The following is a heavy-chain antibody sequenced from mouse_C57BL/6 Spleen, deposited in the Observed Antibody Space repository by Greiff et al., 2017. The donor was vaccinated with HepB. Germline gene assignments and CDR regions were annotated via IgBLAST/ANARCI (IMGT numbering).Heavy chain of an antibody. V-gene: IGHV5-6*01. D-gene: IGHD2-1*01. Sequence: EVQLVESGGDLVKPGGSLKLSCAASGFTFSSYGMSWVRQTPDKRLEWVATISSGGSYTYYPDSVKGRFTISRDNAKNTLYLQMSSLKSEDTAMYYCARLYYGNLYYFDYWGQGTTLTVSS. CDR2: ISSGGSYT. CDR3: ARLYYGNLYYFDY. CDR1: GFTFSSYG. J-gene: IGHJ2*01.